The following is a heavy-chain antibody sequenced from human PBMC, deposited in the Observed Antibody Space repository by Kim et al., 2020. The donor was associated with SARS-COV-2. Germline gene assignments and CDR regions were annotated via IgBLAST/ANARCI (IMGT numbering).Heavy chain of an antibody. CDR2: IYHTGRT. D-gene: IGHD3-16*01. J-gene: IGHJ4*01. V-gene: IGHV4-39*01. CDR1: GDSISTATSY. CDR3: ATRDIGGVTLYFDY. Sequence: SETLSLTCSVSGDSISTATSYWGWIRQPPGKGLEWIGNIYHTGRTYYNPSLKSRVTISLDTSKTQISLELTSVTATDTAVYFCATRDIGGVTLYFDY.